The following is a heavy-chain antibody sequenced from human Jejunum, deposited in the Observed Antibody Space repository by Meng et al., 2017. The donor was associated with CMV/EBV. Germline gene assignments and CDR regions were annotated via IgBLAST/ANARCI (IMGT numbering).Heavy chain of an antibody. Sequence: SGDSITRYYVSWIRQPPGKGLEWIGYRYYSETPYYSHSLRGRVIISADTAKNHFSLSLTSVTAADTAVYYCARTDGGNSEGRFDPWGQGTLVTVSS. CDR3: ARTDGGNSEGRFDP. V-gene: IGHV4-59*01. CDR2: RYYSETP. J-gene: IGHJ5*02. CDR1: GDSITRYY. D-gene: IGHD4-23*01.